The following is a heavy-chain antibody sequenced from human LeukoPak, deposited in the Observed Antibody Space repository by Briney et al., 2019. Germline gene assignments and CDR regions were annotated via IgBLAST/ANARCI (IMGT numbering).Heavy chain of an antibody. J-gene: IGHJ4*02. CDR1: GGTFSSYA. Sequence: SVKVSCKASGGTFSSYAISWVRQAPGQGLEWKGGIIPILGTANYAQKFQGRVTITADESTSTPYMELSSLRSEDTAVYYCAISFDRIRYCSGGSCYSFDYWGQGTLVTVSS. CDR3: AISFDRIRYCSGGSCYSFDY. CDR2: IIPILGTA. V-gene: IGHV1-69*13. D-gene: IGHD2-15*01.